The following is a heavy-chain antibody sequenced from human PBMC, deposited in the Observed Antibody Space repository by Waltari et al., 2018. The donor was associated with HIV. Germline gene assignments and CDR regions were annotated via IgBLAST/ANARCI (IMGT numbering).Heavy chain of an antibody. Sequence: QLVQSGAEVRKPGSSVRVSCKASGGELNSYSINWVRQVNGQGLEWLGRCIPMSNTANNAQKFQGRVTITADKSTSTAYMELSSLKSDDTGVYYCASARETMGVDFESWGQGSLVTVSS. V-gene: IGHV1-69*08. J-gene: IGHJ4*02. CDR1: GGELNSYS. D-gene: IGHD3-10*01. CDR2: CIPMSNTA. CDR3: ASARETMGVDFES.